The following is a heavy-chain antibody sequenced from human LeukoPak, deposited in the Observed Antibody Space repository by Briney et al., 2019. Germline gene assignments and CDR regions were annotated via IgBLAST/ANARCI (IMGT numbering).Heavy chain of an antibody. V-gene: IGHV4-59*03. CDR1: GRSIKSYY. CDR3: LGGGGGSGYWYY. D-gene: IGHD3-22*01. J-gene: IGHJ4*02. Sequence: SETQSLTCTVSGRSIKSYYSSWARHPPGKGLEWIGYIFSTGSTSYSPSLKNRVTMSVDTSKNQFSLKLTSLTAADTAVYYCLGGGGGSGYWYYWGQGALVSVSS. CDR2: IFSTGST.